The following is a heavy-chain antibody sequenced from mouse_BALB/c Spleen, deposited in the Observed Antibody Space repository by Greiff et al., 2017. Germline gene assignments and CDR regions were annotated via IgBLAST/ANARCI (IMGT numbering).Heavy chain of an antibody. D-gene: IGHD2-3*01. CDR2: INPSTGYT. V-gene: IGHV1-7*01. Sequence: QVQLKESGAELAKPGASVKMSCKASGYTFTSYWMHWVKQRPGQCLEWIGYINPSTGYTEYNQKFKDKATLTADKSSSTAYMQLSSLTSVDSAVYFCATSDGYYRYFDVWGAGTTVTVSS. J-gene: IGHJ1*01. CDR3: ATSDGYYRYFDV. CDR1: GYTFTSYW.